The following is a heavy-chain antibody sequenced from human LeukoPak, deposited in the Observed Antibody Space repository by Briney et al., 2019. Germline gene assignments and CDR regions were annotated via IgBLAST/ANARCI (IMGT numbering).Heavy chain of an antibody. CDR1: GYTFTGYY. Sequence: ASVKVSCKASGYTFTGYYMHWVRQAPGQGLEWMGWVNPNSGGTNYAQKFQGRVTMTRDTSISTAYMELSRLRSDDTAVYYCATGETLVPAAMWFDYWGQGTLVTVSS. D-gene: IGHD2-2*01. CDR3: ATGETLVPAAMWFDY. CDR2: VNPNSGGT. J-gene: IGHJ4*02. V-gene: IGHV1-2*02.